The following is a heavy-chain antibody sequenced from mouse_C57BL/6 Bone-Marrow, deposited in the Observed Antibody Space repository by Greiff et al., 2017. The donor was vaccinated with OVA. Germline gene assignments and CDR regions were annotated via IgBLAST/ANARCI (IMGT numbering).Heavy chain of an antibody. CDR3: TSYYYGTWYFDV. J-gene: IGHJ1*03. D-gene: IGHD1-1*01. CDR2: IDPENGDT. V-gene: IGHV14-4*01. CDR1: GFTIKDYY. Sequence: VQLKQSGAELVRPGASVKLSCTASGFTIKDYYMHWVKQRPEQGLEWIGWIDPENGDTEYASKFQGKATITADTSSNTAYLQLSSLTSEDTAVYYCTSYYYGTWYFDVWGTGTTVTVSS.